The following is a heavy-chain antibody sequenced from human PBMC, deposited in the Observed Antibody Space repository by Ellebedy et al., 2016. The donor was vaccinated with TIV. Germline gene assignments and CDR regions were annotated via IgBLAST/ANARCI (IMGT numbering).Heavy chain of an antibody. Sequence: GGSLRLXCTASGFTSSSYVMHWVRQAPGKGLEWVAAISFDGSNKYYADSVKGRFTISRDNSKKRLYLQMNSLRAEDTAVYYCARDVTHEAFPLIYFFDYWGQGTVVTVSS. CDR3: ARDVTHEAFPLIYFFDY. CDR2: ISFDGSNK. CDR1: GFTSSSYV. D-gene: IGHD2-8*01. V-gene: IGHV3-30-3*01. J-gene: IGHJ4*02.